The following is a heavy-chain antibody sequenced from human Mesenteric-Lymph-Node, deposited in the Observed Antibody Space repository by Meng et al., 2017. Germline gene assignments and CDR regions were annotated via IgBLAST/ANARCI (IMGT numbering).Heavy chain of an antibody. J-gene: IGHJ4*02. CDR3: AGGYSYAGFDY. Sequence: SETLSLTCAVYGGSFSGYYWSWIRQPPGKGLEWIGEINHSGSTNYNPSLKSRVTISVDTSKNQFSLKLSSVTAADTAVYYCAGGYSYAGFDYWGQGTRVTVSS. V-gene: IGHV4-34*01. CDR1: GGSFSGYY. CDR2: INHSGST. D-gene: IGHD5-18*01.